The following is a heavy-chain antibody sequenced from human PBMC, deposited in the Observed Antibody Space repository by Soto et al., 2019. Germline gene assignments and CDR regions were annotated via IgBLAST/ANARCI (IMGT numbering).Heavy chain of an antibody. J-gene: IGHJ5*02. CDR2: ISPTGET. Sequence: QLRLQESGPGLVKPSGTLSLTCTVSGDSVTSDDSYWGWIRRPPGQGLEWIGTISPTGETFYNPPLDSPLTMSLDASKYHCSLKLASSAAAGAGVSCCSRQLRGAIPHFGWVSPVASLGLGSLVTVSS. CDR3: SRQLRGAIPHFGWVSPVAS. D-gene: IGHD3-9*01. CDR1: GDSVTSDDSY. V-gene: IGHV4-39*01.